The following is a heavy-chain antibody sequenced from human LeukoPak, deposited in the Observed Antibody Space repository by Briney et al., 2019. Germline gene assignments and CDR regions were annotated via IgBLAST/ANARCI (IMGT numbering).Heavy chain of an antibody. D-gene: IGHD6-13*01. CDR2: IYYSGSI. J-gene: IGHJ4*02. V-gene: IGHV4-59*01. CDR3: ARGWARYSSSRGGDY. Sequence: PSETLSLTCTVSGGSISSYYWSWIRQPPGKGLEWIGYIYYSGSINYNPSLKSRVTISVDTSKNQFSLKLSSVTAADTAVYYCARGWARYSSSRGGDYWGQGTLVTVSS. CDR1: GGSISSYY.